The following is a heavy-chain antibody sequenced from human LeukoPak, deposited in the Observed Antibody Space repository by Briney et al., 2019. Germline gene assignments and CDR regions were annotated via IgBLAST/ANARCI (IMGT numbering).Heavy chain of an antibody. CDR3: AIHRSGWYKIDDY. V-gene: IGHV1-46*01. CDR2: INPSGGST. D-gene: IGHD6-19*01. Sequence: ASVKVSCKASGYTFTSYYMHWVRQAPGQGLEWRVIINPSGGSTSYAQKFQGRVTMTRDTSTSTVYMELSSLRSEDTAVYYCAIHRSGWYKIDDYWGQGTLVTVSS. J-gene: IGHJ4*02. CDR1: GYTFTSYY.